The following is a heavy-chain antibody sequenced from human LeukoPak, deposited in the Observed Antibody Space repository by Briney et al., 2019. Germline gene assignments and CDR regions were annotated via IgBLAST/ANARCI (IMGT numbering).Heavy chain of an antibody. CDR2: IYYLGST. CDR3: ARHPSARVFFDY. Sequence: SETLSLTCTVSGGSITSYYWSWIRQPPGKGLEWIGYIYYLGSTNYNLSLKSRVTISVNTSQNHFSLNPKPTTPASTAVYYCARHPSARVFFDYWRQGTLATVSS. J-gene: IGHJ4*02. V-gene: IGHV4-59*08. D-gene: IGHD3-3*01. CDR1: GGSITSYY.